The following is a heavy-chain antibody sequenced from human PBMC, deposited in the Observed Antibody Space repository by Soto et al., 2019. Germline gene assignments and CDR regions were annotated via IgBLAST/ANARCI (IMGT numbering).Heavy chain of an antibody. CDR3: AAGDSSDTGDH. CDR2: TIPIIGTT. V-gene: IGHV1-69*01. CDR1: GDTLRTHG. Sequence: QVQLVQSGAEVKQPGSSVKVSCKASGDTLRTHGISWVRQAPEQGLEWMGGTIPIIGTTDYAEKFQGRVTITADESTTTSYMELSSLRPDDTAVYYCAAGDSSDTGDHWGQGTLVTVSS. J-gene: IGHJ4*02. D-gene: IGHD5-18*01.